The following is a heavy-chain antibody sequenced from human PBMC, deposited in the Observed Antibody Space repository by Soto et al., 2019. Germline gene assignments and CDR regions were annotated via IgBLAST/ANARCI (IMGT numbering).Heavy chain of an antibody. Sequence: PSETLSLTCTVSGGSISSYCWSWIRQPPGKGLEWIGYIYYSGSTNYNPSLKSRVTISVDTSKNQFSLKLSSVTAADTAVYYCAREKDDFWSGYPTTNYYYYYMDVWGKGTTVTVSS. V-gene: IGHV4-59*01. D-gene: IGHD3-3*01. CDR1: GGSISSYC. CDR2: IYYSGST. CDR3: AREKDDFWSGYPTTNYYYYYMDV. J-gene: IGHJ6*03.